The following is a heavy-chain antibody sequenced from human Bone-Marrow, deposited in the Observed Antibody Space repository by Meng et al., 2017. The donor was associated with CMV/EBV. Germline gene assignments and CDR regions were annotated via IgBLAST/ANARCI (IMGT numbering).Heavy chain of an antibody. CDR3: ARALYCSSTSCYLYAFDI. Sequence: SETLSLTCTVSGGSISSYYGSWIRQPAGKGLEWIGRIYTSGSTNYNPSLKSRVTISVDTSKNQFSLKLSSVTAADTAVYYCARALYCSSTSCYLYAFDIWGQGTMVTVSS. CDR2: IYTSGST. CDR1: GGSISSYY. V-gene: IGHV4-4*07. J-gene: IGHJ3*02. D-gene: IGHD2-2*01.